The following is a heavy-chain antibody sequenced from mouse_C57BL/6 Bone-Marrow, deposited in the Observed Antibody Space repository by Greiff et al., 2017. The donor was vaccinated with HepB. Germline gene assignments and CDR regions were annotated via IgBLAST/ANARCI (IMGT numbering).Heavy chain of an antibody. Sequence: EVKLQESGPGMVKPSQSLSLTCTVTGYSITSGYDWHWIRHFPGNKLEWMGYISYSGSTNYNPSLKSRISITHDTSKNHFFLKLNSVTTEDTATYYCAGMITNYAMDYWGQGTSVTVSS. CDR1: GYSITSGYD. J-gene: IGHJ4*01. CDR2: ISYSGST. D-gene: IGHD2-4*01. V-gene: IGHV3-1*01. CDR3: AGMITNYAMDY.